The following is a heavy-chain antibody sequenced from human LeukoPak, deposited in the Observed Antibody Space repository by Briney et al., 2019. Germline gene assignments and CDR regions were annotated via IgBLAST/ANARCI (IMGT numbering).Heavy chain of an antibody. Sequence: GESLKISCKGSGYNFDSHWIGWVRQMPGKGLEWMGIIYPGDSDTRYSLSFRGQVTISADKSISTAYLQWNSLKASDSAMYYCAREARGSSSDYWGQGTLVTVSS. J-gene: IGHJ4*02. V-gene: IGHV5-51*01. CDR3: AREARGSSSDY. CDR1: GYNFDSHW. D-gene: IGHD3-10*01. CDR2: IYPGDSDT.